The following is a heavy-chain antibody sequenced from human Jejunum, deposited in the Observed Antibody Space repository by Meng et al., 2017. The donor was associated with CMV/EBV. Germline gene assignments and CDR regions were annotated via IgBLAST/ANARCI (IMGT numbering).Heavy chain of an antibody. Sequence: KAFGYTLSSYGISWVRQAPGQGLEWMGWIRGHNGDTNYAQKFQGRATMTTDTSTNTAYMDLRSLTTDDTAVYYCVRDLKLANAHFDYWGQGTLVTVSS. J-gene: IGHJ4*02. V-gene: IGHV1-18*01. CDR2: IRGHNGDT. CDR3: VRDLKLANAHFDY. CDR1: GYTLSSYG. D-gene: IGHD1-7*01.